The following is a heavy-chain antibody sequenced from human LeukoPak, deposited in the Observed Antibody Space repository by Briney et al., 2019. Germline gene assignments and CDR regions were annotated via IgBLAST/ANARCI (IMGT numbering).Heavy chain of an antibody. CDR2: VYYGGDA. J-gene: IGHJ6*02. Sequence: SETLSLTCTVSGGSIDSSGSYWGWIRQPPGKGLEWIGCVYYGGDAYYNPSLKSRVTIPADLSKNQFSLSLISVTAADTALYYCARLFSRGWPYYYGLGAWGQGTTVTVSS. CDR3: ARLFSRGWPYYYGLGA. V-gene: IGHV4-39*01. D-gene: IGHD6-19*01. CDR1: GGSIDSSGSY.